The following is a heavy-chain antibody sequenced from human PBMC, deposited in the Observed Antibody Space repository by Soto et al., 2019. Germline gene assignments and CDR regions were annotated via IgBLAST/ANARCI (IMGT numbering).Heavy chain of an antibody. J-gene: IGHJ4*02. CDR3: ARAGGGVFDY. CDR1: GFTFSSYW. D-gene: IGHD3-16*01. Sequence: EVQLVESGGGLVQPGGSLRLSCVDSGFTFSSYWMSWVRQAPGKGLEWVANIKQDGSEKYYVDSVKGRFTISRDNAKNSLYLQMTSLRAEDTAVYYCARAGGGVFDYWGQGALVTVSS. CDR2: IKQDGSEK. V-gene: IGHV3-7*01.